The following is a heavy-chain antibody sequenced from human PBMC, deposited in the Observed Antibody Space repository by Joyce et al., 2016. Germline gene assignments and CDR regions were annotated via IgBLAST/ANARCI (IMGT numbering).Heavy chain of an antibody. CDR2: IYSCGSA. CDR1: GLSGRSNY. V-gene: IGHV3-53*01. CDR3: ARGDDALEF. J-gene: IGHJ4*02. D-gene: IGHD1-1*01. Sequence: DVHLVESGGGLIQPGGSLRLSCAASGLSGRSNYMSWVRQAPGKGLDWVSFIYSCGSAYYAHSVKGRFTFSIDISKNTLYLQMSSLRADDTAVYYCARGDDALEFWGQGVLVTVSS.